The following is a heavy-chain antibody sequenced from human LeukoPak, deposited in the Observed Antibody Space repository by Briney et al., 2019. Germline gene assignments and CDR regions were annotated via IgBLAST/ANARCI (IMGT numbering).Heavy chain of an antibody. J-gene: IGHJ5*02. CDR1: GGSINSYY. D-gene: IGHD6-13*01. Sequence: SETLSLTCTVSGGSINSYYWSWIRQPPGKGLEWIGYIYDSGSTNYNPSLKSRVTISVDTSNNQFSLKLNSVTAADTAVYYCARVVAAAGNNWFDPWGQGTLVTVSS. CDR2: IYDSGST. CDR3: ARVVAAAGNNWFDP. V-gene: IGHV4-59*12.